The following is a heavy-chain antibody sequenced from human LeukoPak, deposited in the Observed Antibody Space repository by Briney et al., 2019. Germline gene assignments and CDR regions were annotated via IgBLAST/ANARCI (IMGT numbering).Heavy chain of an antibody. V-gene: IGHV1-69*05. Sequence: SVKVSCKASGGTFSSYAISWVRQAPGQGLEWMGGIIPIFGTANYAQKFQGRVTITTDESTSTAYMELSSLRSEDTAVYYCASTSPRGDSSGCYYVDWGQGTLVTVSS. J-gene: IGHJ4*02. CDR2: IIPIFGTA. CDR3: ASTSPRGDSSGCYYVD. D-gene: IGHD3-22*01. CDR1: GGTFSSYA.